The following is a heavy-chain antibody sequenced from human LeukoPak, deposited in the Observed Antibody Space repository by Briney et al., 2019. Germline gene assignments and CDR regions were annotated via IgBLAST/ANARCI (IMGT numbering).Heavy chain of an antibody. CDR1: GFTFSSYA. J-gene: IGHJ4*02. V-gene: IGHV3-30-3*01. CDR2: ISYDGSNK. CDR3: AKGGYDYAWGSYPL. D-gene: IGHD3-16*02. Sequence: WRSLRLSCAASGFTFSSYAMHWVRQAPGKGLEWVAVISYDGSNKYYADSVKGRSTISRDNSKNALYLEMNSLRAEDTAVYYCAKGGYDYAWGSYPLWGQGTLVTVSS.